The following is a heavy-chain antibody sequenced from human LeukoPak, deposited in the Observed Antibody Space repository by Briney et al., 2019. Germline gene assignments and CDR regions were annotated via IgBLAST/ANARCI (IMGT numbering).Heavy chain of an antibody. CDR1: GFTSGLTFSNYA. V-gene: IGHV3-23*01. J-gene: IGHJ4*02. CDR2: ISGSGSKT. D-gene: IGHD1-1*01. Sequence: QAGGSLRLSCAASGFTSGLTFSNYAMNWVRQAPGKGLEWVSTISGSGSKTYYADSVKGRFTISRDNSKNTMDLQMNSLRAEDTAVYYCAKDLRGYNRPHECWGQGSRVTVSS. CDR3: AKDLRGYNRPHEC.